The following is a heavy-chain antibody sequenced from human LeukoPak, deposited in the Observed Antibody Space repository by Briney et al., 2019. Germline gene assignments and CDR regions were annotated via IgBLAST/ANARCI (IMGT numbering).Heavy chain of an antibody. V-gene: IGHV4-59*12. CDR3: ASAETMVRGVSGY. CDR2: IYYSGST. CDR1: GGSISSYY. J-gene: IGHJ4*02. D-gene: IGHD3-10*01. Sequence: SETLSLTCTVSGGSISSYYWSWIRQPPGKGLEWIGYIYYSGSTNYNPSPKSRVTISVDTSKNQFSLKLSSVTAADTAVYYCASAETMVRGVSGYWGQGTLVTVSS.